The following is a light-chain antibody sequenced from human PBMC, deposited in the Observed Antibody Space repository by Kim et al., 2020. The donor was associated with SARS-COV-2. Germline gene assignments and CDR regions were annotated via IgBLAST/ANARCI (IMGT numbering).Light chain of an antibody. V-gene: IGLV2-23*02. Sequence: QSALTQPASVSGSPGQSITISCTGTSNDVGSYDIVSWYQQLPGKAPKLVIYEVTKRPSGISSRFSGSKSGNTASLSISGLQTEDEADYSCFSYAGSGTWVFGGGTKLTVL. J-gene: IGLJ2*01. CDR2: EVT. CDR1: SNDVGSYDI. CDR3: FSYAGSGTWV.